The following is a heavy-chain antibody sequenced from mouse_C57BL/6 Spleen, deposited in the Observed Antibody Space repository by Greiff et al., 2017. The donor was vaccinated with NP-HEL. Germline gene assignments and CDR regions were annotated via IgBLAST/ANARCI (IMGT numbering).Heavy chain of an antibody. V-gene: IGHV3-6*01. CDR2: ISYDGSN. Sequence: DVKLVESGPGLVKPSQSLSLTCSVTGYSITSGYYWNWIRQFPGNKLEWMGYISYDGSNNYNPSLKNRISITRDTSKNQFFLKLNSVTTEDTATYYCARRVHWYYAMDYWGQGTSVTVSS. J-gene: IGHJ4*01. CDR3: ARRVHWYYAMDY. CDR1: GYSITSGYY. D-gene: IGHD2-14*01.